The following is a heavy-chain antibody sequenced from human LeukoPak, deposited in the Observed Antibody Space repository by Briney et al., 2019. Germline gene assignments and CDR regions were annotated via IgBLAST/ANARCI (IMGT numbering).Heavy chain of an antibody. J-gene: IGHJ3*02. Sequence: ASVKVSCKASGYIFTGYYVHWVRQAPGQGLEYMGWIHPNNGGTKTTQKFQGRLTMTRDTSITTDFMELSSLTSDDTATYYCAKEGKTGSGNWYGAFDIWGQGTMVTVSS. CDR3: AKEGKTGSGNWYGAFDI. CDR2: IHPNNGGT. V-gene: IGHV1-2*02. D-gene: IGHD6-13*01. CDR1: GYIFTGYY.